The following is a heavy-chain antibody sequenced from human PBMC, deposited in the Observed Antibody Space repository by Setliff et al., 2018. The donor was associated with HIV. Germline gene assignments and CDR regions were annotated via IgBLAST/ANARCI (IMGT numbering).Heavy chain of an antibody. D-gene: IGHD4-17*01. CDR3: ARDKRSFYGDYEGDAFDI. J-gene: IGHJ3*02. CDR2: ISAYNGNT. CDR1: GYTFTSYG. V-gene: IGHV1-18*01. Sequence: ASVKVSCRASGYTFTSYGISWVRQAPGQGLEWMGWISAYNGNTNYAQKLQGRVTMTTDTSTSTAYMELRSLRSDDTAVYYCARDKRSFYGDYEGDAFDIWGQGTMVTVSS.